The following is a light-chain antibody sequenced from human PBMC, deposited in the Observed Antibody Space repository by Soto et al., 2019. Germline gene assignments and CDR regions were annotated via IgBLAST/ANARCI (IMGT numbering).Light chain of an antibody. CDR1: PSISSW. J-gene: IGKJ1*01. V-gene: IGKV1-5*01. CDR3: QQYNSYWT. CDR2: DAS. Sequence: DIQMTQSPSTLSASVGDRVTITCRASPSISSWLAWYQQKPGKAPKLLIYDASSLESGVPSRFSGSGSGTEFTLTISSLQPDDFATYDCQQYNSYWTFGQGTKVEIK.